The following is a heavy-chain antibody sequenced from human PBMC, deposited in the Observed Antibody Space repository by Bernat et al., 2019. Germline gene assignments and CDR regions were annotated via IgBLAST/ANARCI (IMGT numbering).Heavy chain of an antibody. CDR3: VTRDDSGY. CDR1: GFTFSSYA. Sequence: EVQLVESGGGLVQPGGSLRLSCSGSGFTFSSYAMHWVRQAPGKGLEYVSAISSKGTNRYYADSVKGRVTISRDNSKNTLYLQMSSLRAEDTAVYCCVTRDDSGYWGQGTLVTVPS. D-gene: IGHD3-22*01. V-gene: IGHV3-64D*06. J-gene: IGHJ4*02. CDR2: ISSKGTNR.